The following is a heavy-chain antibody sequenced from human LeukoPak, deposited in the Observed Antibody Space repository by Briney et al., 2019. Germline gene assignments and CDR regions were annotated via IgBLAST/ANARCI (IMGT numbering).Heavy chain of an antibody. J-gene: IGHJ4*02. Sequence: QPGRSLRLSCAASGFTFSSYAMHWVRQAPGKGLEWVAVISYDGSNKYYADSVKGRFTISRDNSKNTLYLQMNSLRAEDTAVYYCASPGPYGSGNYFDYWGQGTLVTVSS. D-gene: IGHD3-10*01. CDR2: ISYDGSNK. CDR3: ASPGPYGSGNYFDY. V-gene: IGHV3-30-3*01. CDR1: GFTFSSYA.